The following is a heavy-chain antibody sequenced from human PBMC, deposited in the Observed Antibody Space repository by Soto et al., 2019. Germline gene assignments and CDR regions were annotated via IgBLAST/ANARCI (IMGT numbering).Heavy chain of an antibody. CDR1: GGSISSYY. CDR3: ARAPSIREWTFDY. D-gene: IGHD2-8*01. CDR2: IYYSRST. Sequence: SETLSLTCTVSGGSISSYYWSWIRQPPGKGLEWIGYIYYSRSTNYNPSLKSRVTISVDTSKNQFSLKLSSVTAADTAVYYCARAPSIREWTFDYWGQGTLVTVSS. V-gene: IGHV4-59*01. J-gene: IGHJ4*02.